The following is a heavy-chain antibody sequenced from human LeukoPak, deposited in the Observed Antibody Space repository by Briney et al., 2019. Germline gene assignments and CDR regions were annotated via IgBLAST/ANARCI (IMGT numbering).Heavy chain of an antibody. Sequence: TSVKVSCKASGFTFTSSAVQWVRQARGQRLEWIGWIVVGSGNTNYAQKFQERVTITRDMSTSTAYMELSSLRSEDTAVYYCAAPSYYDFWSGSEGMDVWGKGTTVTVSS. CDR1: GFTFTSSA. J-gene: IGHJ6*04. D-gene: IGHD3-3*01. V-gene: IGHV1-58*01. CDR3: AAPSYYDFWSGSEGMDV. CDR2: IVVGSGNT.